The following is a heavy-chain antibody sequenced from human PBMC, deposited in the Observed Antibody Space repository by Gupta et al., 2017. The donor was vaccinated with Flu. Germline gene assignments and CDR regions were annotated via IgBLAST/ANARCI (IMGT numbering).Heavy chain of an antibody. CDR2: ISPYTGDT. V-gene: IGHV1-18*01. CDR3: ARGGSYYMPFSYFDY. Sequence: ITWVRQAPGQGLEWMGWISPYTGDTNYAQNLQDRVTVTTDTSTNTVYMELRSLRSDDTAVYYCARGGSYYMPFSYFDYWGQGTLVTVSS. J-gene: IGHJ4*02. D-gene: IGHD1-26*01.